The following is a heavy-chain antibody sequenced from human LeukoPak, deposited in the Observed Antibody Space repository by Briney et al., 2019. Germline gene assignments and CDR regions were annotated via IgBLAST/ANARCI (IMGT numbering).Heavy chain of an antibody. J-gene: IGHJ3*02. V-gene: IGHV3-30*04. Sequence: GGSLRLSCAASGFTFSSYAMHWVRQAPGKGLEWVAVISYDGSNKYYADSVKGRFTISRDNSKNTLYLQMNSLRAEDTAVYYCAKDLYSGYDGGRWAFDIWGQGTMVTVSS. CDR2: ISYDGSNK. CDR1: GFTFSSYA. CDR3: AKDLYSGYDGGRWAFDI. D-gene: IGHD5-12*01.